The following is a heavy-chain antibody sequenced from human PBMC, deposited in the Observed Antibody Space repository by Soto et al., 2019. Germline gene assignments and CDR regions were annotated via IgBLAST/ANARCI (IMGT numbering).Heavy chain of an antibody. CDR1: GDSINNRSYY. D-gene: IGHD2-21*02. J-gene: IGHJ4*02. V-gene: IGHV4-39*01. CDR3: ARQRTSVVTQDYFDS. CDR2: IYYSGST. Sequence: PSETLSLTCTVTGDSINNRSYYWGWNRQPPGKGLEWIGSIYYSGSTYNNPSLKRRVSMSVDTSKNQFSLKLRSVTAADTALYYCARQRTSVVTQDYFDSWGQGSLVTVSS.